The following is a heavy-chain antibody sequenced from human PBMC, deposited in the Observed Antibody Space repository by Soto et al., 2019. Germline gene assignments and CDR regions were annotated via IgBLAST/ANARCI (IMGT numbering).Heavy chain of an antibody. CDR3: ANLNLRVGAFDI. CDR2: ISYDGSNK. D-gene: IGHD1-26*01. CDR1: GFTFSSYG. Sequence: QVQLVESGGGVVQPGRSLRLSCAASGFTFSSYGMHWVRQAPGKGLEWVAVISYDGSNKYYADSVKGRFTISRDNSKNTLYLQMNSLRAEDTAVYYCANLNLRVGAFDIWGQGTMVTVSS. V-gene: IGHV3-30*18. J-gene: IGHJ3*02.